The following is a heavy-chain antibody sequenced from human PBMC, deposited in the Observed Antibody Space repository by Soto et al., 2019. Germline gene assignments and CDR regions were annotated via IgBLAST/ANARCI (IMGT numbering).Heavy chain of an antibody. V-gene: IGHV3-30-3*01. D-gene: IGHD3-10*01. CDR3: ARDRIYGSGSYHDY. CDR2: ISYDGSNK. Sequence: PGGSLRLSCAASGFTFSSYAMHWVRQAPGKGLEWVAVISYDGSNKYYADSVKGRFTISRDNSKNTLYLQMNSLRAEDTAVYYCARDRIYGSGSYHDYWGQGT. J-gene: IGHJ4*02. CDR1: GFTFSSYA.